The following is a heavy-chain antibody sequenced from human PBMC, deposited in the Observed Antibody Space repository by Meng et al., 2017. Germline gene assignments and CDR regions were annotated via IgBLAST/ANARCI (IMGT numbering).Heavy chain of an antibody. CDR3: AGNYYDSSGYWDY. D-gene: IGHD3-22*01. V-gene: IGHV3-30*04. Sequence: GESLKISCAASGFTFSSYAMHWVRQAPGKGLEWVAVISYDGSNKYYADSVKGRFTISRDKSKNTLYLQMNSLRAEDTAVYYCAGNYYDSSGYWDYWGQGTLVTVSS. CDR2: ISYDGSNK. CDR1: GFTFSSYA. J-gene: IGHJ4*02.